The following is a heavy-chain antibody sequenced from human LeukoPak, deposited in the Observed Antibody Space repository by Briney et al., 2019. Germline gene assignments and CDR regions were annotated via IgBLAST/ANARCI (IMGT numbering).Heavy chain of an antibody. CDR2: IKSKTDGGTT. CDR3: TTDRYSSGYGPYYYYYMDV. CDR1: GFTFSNAW. Sequence: GGSLRLSCAASGFTFSNAWMSWVRQAPGKGLEWVGRIKSKTDGGTTDYAAPVKGRFTISRDDSKNTLYLQMNSLKTEDTAVYYCTTDRYSSGYGPYYYYYMDVWGKGTTVTVSS. D-gene: IGHD5-18*01. V-gene: IGHV3-15*01. J-gene: IGHJ6*03.